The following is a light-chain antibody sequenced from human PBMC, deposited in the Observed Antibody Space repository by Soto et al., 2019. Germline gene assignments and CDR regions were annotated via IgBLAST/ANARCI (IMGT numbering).Light chain of an antibody. V-gene: IGKV3D-20*02. J-gene: IGKJ3*01. CDR3: QQRTNWPPFT. CDR2: GTS. CDR1: ESVVSTY. Sequence: EVVLTQSPGTLSLSPGETATLSCGTSESVVSTYVGWYQQRPAQPPRLLIYGTSSRAAGVPDRFSGSGSGTNFSLTISSLEPEDFAVYYCQQRTNWPPFTFGPGTKVDIK.